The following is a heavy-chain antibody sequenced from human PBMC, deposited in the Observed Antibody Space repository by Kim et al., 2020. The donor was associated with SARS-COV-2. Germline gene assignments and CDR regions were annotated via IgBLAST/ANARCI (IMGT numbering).Heavy chain of an antibody. Sequence: GGSLRLSCAASGFTVSSNYMNWVRQAPGKGLEWVSVINSSGSKKYSDSAKDRRITITGDNTNTPQHLLKNRMSEDTAVVYCAGGARELQSTDHCGQG. CDR2: INSSGSK. CDR3: AGGARELQSTDH. V-gene: IGHV3-53*01. J-gene: IGHJ4*02. CDR1: GFTVSSNY. D-gene: IGHD1-26*01.